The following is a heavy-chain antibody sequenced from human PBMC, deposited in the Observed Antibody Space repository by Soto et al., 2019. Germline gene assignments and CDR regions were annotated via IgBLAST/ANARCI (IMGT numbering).Heavy chain of an antibody. CDR2: IIPIFGTA. Sequence: SVKVSCKASGGTFSSYAISWVRQAPGLGLEWMGGIIPIFGTANYAQKFQGRVTITADKSTSTAYMELSSLRSEDTAVYYCASIAAAGPVPDPWGQGTLVTVSS. D-gene: IGHD6-13*01. V-gene: IGHV1-69*06. CDR3: ASIAAAGPVPDP. CDR1: GGTFSSYA. J-gene: IGHJ5*02.